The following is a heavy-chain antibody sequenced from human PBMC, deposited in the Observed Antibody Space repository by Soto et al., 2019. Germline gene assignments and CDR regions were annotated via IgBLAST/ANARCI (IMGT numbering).Heavy chain of an antibody. CDR3: ARGYSSGWYGRYAFDI. Sequence: ETLSLTCTVSGGSISSYYWSWIRQPPGKGLEWIGYIYYSGSTNYNPSLKSRVTISVDTSKNQFSLKLSSVTAADTAVYYCARGYSSGWYGRYAFDIWGQGTMVTVSS. J-gene: IGHJ3*02. CDR1: GGSISSYY. CDR2: IYYSGST. V-gene: IGHV4-59*01. D-gene: IGHD6-19*01.